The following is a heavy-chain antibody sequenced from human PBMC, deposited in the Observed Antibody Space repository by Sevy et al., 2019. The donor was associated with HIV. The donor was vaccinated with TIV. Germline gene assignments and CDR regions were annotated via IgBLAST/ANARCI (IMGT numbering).Heavy chain of an antibody. V-gene: IGHV4-59*01. CDR3: ARGGGYCSSTSCYGSLDY. Sequence: SETLSLTCTVSGGSISSYYWSWIRQPPGKGLEWIGYIYYSGSTNYNPSLKSRVTISVDTSKNQFSLKLSSVTAAGTAGYYCARGGGYCSSTSCYGSLDYWGQGTLVTVSS. J-gene: IGHJ4*02. D-gene: IGHD2-2*01. CDR1: GGSISSYY. CDR2: IYYSGST.